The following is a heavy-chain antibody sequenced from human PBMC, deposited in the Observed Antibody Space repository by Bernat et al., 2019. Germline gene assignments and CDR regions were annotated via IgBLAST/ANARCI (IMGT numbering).Heavy chain of an antibody. CDR3: AREYSSSSGRAFDY. CDR2: ISSSSSNI. CDR1: GFTSSTYS. J-gene: IGHJ4*02. V-gene: IGHV3-48*02. D-gene: IGHD6-6*01. Sequence: EVQLVEFGGGLVQPGGSLRLSCAASGFTSSTYSMNWVRQAPGKGLEWVSYISSSSSNIHYADSVKGRFTISRDNAKNSLYLQMNSLRDEDTAVYYCAREYSSSSGRAFDYWGQGTLVTVSS.